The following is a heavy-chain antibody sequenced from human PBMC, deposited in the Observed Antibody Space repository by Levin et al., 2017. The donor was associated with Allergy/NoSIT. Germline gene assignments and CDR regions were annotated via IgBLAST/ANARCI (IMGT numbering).Heavy chain of an antibody. CDR3: ARGHILTGYNH. D-gene: IGHD3-9*01. V-gene: IGHV1-8*01. Sequence: GESLKISCKASGYTFTSYDINWVRQATGQGLEWMGWMNPNSGNTGYAQKFQGRVTMTRNTSISTAYMELSSLRSEDTVVYYCARGHILTGYNHWGQGTLVTVSS. J-gene: IGHJ5*02. CDR2: MNPNSGNT. CDR1: GYTFTSYD.